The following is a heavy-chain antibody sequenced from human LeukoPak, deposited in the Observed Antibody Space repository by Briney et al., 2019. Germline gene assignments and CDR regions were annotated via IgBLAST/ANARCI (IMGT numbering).Heavy chain of an antibody. D-gene: IGHD2-2*01. Sequence: GGSLRLSCAASGFTFSSYGMHWVRQAPGKGLEWVAVIWYDGSNKYYADSVKGRFTISRDNSKNTLYLQMNSLRAEDTAVYYCARDLNDLVVVPAATHSYYYYGMDVWGQGTTVTVSS. CDR2: IWYDGSNK. V-gene: IGHV3-33*01. J-gene: IGHJ6*02. CDR3: ARDLNDLVVVPAATHSYYYYGMDV. CDR1: GFTFSSYG.